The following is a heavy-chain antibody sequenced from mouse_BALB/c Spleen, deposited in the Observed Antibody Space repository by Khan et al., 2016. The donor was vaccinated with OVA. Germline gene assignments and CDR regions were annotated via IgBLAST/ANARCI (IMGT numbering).Heavy chain of an antibody. Sequence: EVQLQESGPGLVKPSQSLSLTCTVTGYSITSDYAWNWIRQFPGNKLEWMGYISYSGNTKYNPSLKSRISITRDTSENQFFLQLNSVTTEDTATYYCARISGGDVDYWGQGTTLSVSS. J-gene: IGHJ2*01. CDR1: GYSITSDYA. CDR2: ISYSGNT. D-gene: IGHD3-3*01. CDR3: ARISGGDVDY. V-gene: IGHV3-2*02.